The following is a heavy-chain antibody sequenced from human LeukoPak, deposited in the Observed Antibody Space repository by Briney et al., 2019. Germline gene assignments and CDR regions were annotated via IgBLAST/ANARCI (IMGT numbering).Heavy chain of an antibody. J-gene: IGHJ4*02. V-gene: IGHV3-21*01. CDR2: ITKSGNYI. Sequence: GGSLRLSCAASGFSFSTYSINCVRQAPGKGLEWVSSITKSGNYIYYAYSVKGRFTISRDNAKNSASLHMNSLRVDDTAVYYCARGPSLDYWGQGSLVTVSS. CDR1: GFSFSTYS. CDR3: ARGPSLDY.